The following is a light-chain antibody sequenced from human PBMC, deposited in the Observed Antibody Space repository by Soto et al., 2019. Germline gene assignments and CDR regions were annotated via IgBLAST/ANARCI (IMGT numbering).Light chain of an antibody. CDR1: QSVSSSY. CDR3: QQYGNSRWT. CDR2: GTS. V-gene: IGKV3-20*01. Sequence: EIVLTQSPDTLSLSPGERATLSCRASQSVSSSYLAWYQQTPGQAPRLLIYGTSNRATGIPDRFSGSGSGTVFTLTISRLEPEDFAVYYCQQYGNSRWTFVQGTKVEIK. J-gene: IGKJ1*01.